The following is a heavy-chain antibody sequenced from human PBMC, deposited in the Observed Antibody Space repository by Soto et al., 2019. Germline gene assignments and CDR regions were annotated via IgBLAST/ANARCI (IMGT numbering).Heavy chain of an antibody. CDR1: GYSFTGYY. CDR3: ARETAAFTIGAHDL. D-gene: IGHD3-10*01. J-gene: IGHJ5*02. Sequence: QVQLVQSGAEVKRPGASVKVSCKASGYSFTGYYMHWVRQAPGQGLEWMGWIIPHSGETNYAQKFQARVTLTRDTSISTAYMQLSGLTSADTAVYYCARETAAFTIGAHDLWGQGTLVTVSS. CDR2: IIPHSGET. V-gene: IGHV1-2*02.